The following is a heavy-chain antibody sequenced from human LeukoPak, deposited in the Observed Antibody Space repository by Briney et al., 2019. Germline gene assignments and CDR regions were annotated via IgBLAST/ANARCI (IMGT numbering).Heavy chain of an antibody. CDR2: IYPGDSDT. Sequence: GESPKISCKGSEDSFASYWIAWVRQMSGGKGLEWMGIIYPGDSDTKYSPSFQGQVTISADKSISTAYLQWSSLRAPDTAMYYCTRQKYYYDSSGEIWGQGTMVTVSS. CDR1: EDSFASYW. D-gene: IGHD3-22*01. CDR3: TRQKYYYDSSGEI. J-gene: IGHJ3*02. V-gene: IGHV5-51*01.